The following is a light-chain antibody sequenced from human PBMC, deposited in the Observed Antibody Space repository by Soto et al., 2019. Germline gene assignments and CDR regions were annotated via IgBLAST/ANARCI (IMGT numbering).Light chain of an antibody. Sequence: EIVLTQSPVTLSLSPGERATLSCRASQSVSSNLAWYQHKPGQAPRLLIFDASNRATGIPARFSGSGSGTDFTLTISSLEHEDFAVYYCQQRNNWITFGQGTRLAIK. CDR1: QSVSSN. CDR2: DAS. CDR3: QQRNNWIT. J-gene: IGKJ5*01. V-gene: IGKV3-11*01.